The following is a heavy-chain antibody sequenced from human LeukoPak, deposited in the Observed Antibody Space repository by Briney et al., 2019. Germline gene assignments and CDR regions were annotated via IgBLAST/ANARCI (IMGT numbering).Heavy chain of an antibody. CDR1: GGSFSGYY. D-gene: IGHD5-18*01. Sequence: SETLSLTCAVYGGSFSGYYWSWIRQPPGKGLEWIGEINHSGSTNYNPSLKSRVTISVDTSKNQFSLKLSSVTAADTAVYYCARDVQGIQLWFSFDYWGQGTLVTVSS. CDR2: INHSGST. CDR3: ARDVQGIQLWFSFDY. J-gene: IGHJ4*02. V-gene: IGHV4-34*01.